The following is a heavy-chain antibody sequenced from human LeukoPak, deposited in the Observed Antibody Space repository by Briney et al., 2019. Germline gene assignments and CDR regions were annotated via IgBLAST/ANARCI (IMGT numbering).Heavy chain of an antibody. Sequence: PGGSLRLSCAASGFTFRNHGMHWVRQAPGKGLEWVAVIFYDGGNKYYADSVKGRFTISRDNSKYTLWLQMNSLRAEDMAMYYCVRDRSYRYFDFWGPGTPVTVSS. CDR3: VRDRSYRYFDF. J-gene: IGHJ4*02. V-gene: IGHV3-33*01. CDR1: GFTFRNHG. D-gene: IGHD2-2*02. CDR2: IFYDGGNK.